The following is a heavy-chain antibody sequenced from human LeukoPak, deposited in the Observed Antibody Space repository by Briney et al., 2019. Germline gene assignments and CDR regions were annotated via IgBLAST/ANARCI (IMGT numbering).Heavy chain of an antibody. CDR2: IYFSGST. J-gene: IGHJ6*03. CDR3: ARTASMVAPRTTSLQDYYYMDV. V-gene: IGHV4-39*01. Sequence: PSETLSLTCTVSGGSISSSSYYWGWIRQPPGKGLEWIGSIYFSGSTYYNPSLKSRVTISVDTSKNQFSLKLSSVTAADTAVYYCARTASMVAPRTTSLQDYYYMDVWAKGPRSPSP. D-gene: IGHD2-15*01. CDR1: GGSISSSSYY.